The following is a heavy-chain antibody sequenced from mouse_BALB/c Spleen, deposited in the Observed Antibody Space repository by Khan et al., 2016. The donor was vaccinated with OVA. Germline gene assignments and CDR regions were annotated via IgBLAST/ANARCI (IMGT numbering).Heavy chain of an antibody. V-gene: IGHV3-2*02. J-gene: IGHJ2*01. CDR2: ISYSSST. CDR3: ARSVTITTVVATDFDY. D-gene: IGHD1-1*01. Sequence: EVQLQESGPGLVKPSQSLSLTCTVTGYSITSDYAWNWIRQFPGNKLEWMGYISYSSSTSYNPSLTSRISITRDTSKNQFFLQLNSVTTEDTATYYCARSVTITTVVATDFDYWGQGTTLTVSS. CDR1: GYSITSDYA.